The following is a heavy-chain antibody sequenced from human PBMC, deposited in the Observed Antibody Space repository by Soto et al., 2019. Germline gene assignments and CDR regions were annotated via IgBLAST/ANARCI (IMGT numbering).Heavy chain of an antibody. CDR2: IYYSGST. J-gene: IGHJ5*02. D-gene: IGHD1-7*01. CDR1: GGSISSYY. CDR3: ARERSSYNWNLGWFDP. V-gene: IGHV4-59*01. Sequence: SETLSLTCTVSGGSISSYYWSWIRQPPGKGLEWIGYIYYSGSTNYNPSLKSRVTISVDTSKNQFSLKLSSVTAVDTAVYYCARERSSYNWNLGWFDPWGQGTLVTVSS.